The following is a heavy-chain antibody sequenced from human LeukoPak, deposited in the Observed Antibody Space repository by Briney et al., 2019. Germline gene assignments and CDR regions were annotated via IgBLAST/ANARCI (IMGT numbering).Heavy chain of an antibody. CDR3: ARRLGSGSYDSYYFDY. J-gene: IGHJ4*02. CDR1: GFTFSSYA. Sequence: NPGGSLRLSCAASGFTFSSYAMSWVRQAPGKGLEWVSAISGSGGSTYYADSVKGRLTISRDNSKNTLYLQMNSLRAEDTAVYYCARRLGSGSYDSYYFDYWGQGTLVTVSS. CDR2: ISGSGGST. D-gene: IGHD3-10*01. V-gene: IGHV3-23*01.